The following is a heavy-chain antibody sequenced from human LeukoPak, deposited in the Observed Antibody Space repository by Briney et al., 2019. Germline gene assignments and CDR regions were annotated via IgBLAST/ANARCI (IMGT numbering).Heavy chain of an antibody. D-gene: IGHD2-21*01. Sequence: PSETLSLTCAVSGVSVSDYCWSWLRQSPEKGLEWIGEVSPGGYTTYNPSLRSRVIISEDTSENQLSLNVTSVTAADTALYYCARIRCGRGQARCYNHWAQGSLVTVSS. CDR2: VSPGGYT. J-gene: IGHJ5*02. CDR1: GVSVSDYC. CDR3: ARIRCGRGQARCYNH. V-gene: IGHV4-34*01.